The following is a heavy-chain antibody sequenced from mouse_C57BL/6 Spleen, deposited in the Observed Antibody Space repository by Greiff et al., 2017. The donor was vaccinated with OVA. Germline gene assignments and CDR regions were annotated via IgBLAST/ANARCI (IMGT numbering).Heavy chain of an antibody. CDR2: IYPGSGNT. CDR1: GYSFTSYY. D-gene: IGHD1-1*01. V-gene: IGHV1-66*01. J-gene: IGHJ2*01. Sequence: QVQLQQSGPELVKPGASVKISCKASGYSFTSYYIHWVKQRPGQGLEWIGWIYPGSGNTKYNEKFKVKATLTADTSSSTAYMQLSSLTSEDSAVYYRARSTTEVAKRYFDYWGQGTTRTVSS. CDR3: ARSTTEVAKRYFDY.